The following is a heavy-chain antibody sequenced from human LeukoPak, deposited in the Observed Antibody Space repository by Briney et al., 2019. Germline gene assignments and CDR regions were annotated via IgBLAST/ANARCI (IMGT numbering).Heavy chain of an antibody. D-gene: IGHD6-13*01. CDR1: GGSISSSNW. V-gene: IGHV4-4*02. CDR2: IYHSGST. CDR3: ARDRPGSSRFFDY. Sequence: PSETLSLTCAVSGGSISSSNWWSWVRQPPGKGLEWIGEIYHSGSTNYNPSLKSRVTISVDKSKNQFSLKLSSVTAADTAVYYCARDRPGSSRFFDYWGQGTLVTVSS. J-gene: IGHJ4*02.